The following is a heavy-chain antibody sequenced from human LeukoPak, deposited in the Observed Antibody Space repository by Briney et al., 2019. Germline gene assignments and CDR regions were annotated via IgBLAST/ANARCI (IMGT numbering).Heavy chain of an antibody. J-gene: IGHJ6*02. CDR1: GFTFSSYW. D-gene: IGHD2-2*01. CDR3: ARGRSGSTSKYYGMDV. V-gene: IGHV3-7*03. CDR2: IKQDGSDK. Sequence: GGSLRLSCAASGFTFSSYWMNWVRQAPGKGLEWVANIKQDGSDKYYVDSVKGRFTISRDNAKNSLYLQMNSLRAEDTAVYYCARGRSGSTSKYYGMDVWGQGTTVTVSS.